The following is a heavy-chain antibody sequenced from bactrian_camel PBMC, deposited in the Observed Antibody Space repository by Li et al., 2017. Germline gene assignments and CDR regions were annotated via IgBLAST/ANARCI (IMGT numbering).Heavy chain of an antibody. D-gene: IGHD1*01. Sequence: VQLVESGGGSVQAGGSLRLSCAVSGLTYSNYCMGWFRQAPGKEREGVAFIDAGDRTIHAESVKGRFTISKDNDKNTLYLQMNSLEPDDSATYYCAARQPCRLWLGYDDPGEYNFWGPGTQVTVS. V-gene: IGHV3S55*01. J-gene: IGHJ4*01. CDR3: AARQPCRLWLGYDDPGEYNF. CDR2: IDAGDRT. CDR1: GLTYSNYC.